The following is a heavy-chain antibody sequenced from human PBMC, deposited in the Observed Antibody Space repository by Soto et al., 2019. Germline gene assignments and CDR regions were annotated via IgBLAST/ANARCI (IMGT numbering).Heavy chain of an antibody. Sequence: LGESLKISCRGSGYSFTSYWISWVRQMPGKGLEWMGRIDPSDSYTNYSPSFQGHVTISADKSISTAYLQWSSLKASDTAMYYCARRGGISAYYYYYGMDVWGQGTTVTVSS. J-gene: IGHJ6*02. CDR3: ARRGGISAYYYYYGMDV. D-gene: IGHD3-10*01. V-gene: IGHV5-10-1*01. CDR1: GYSFTSYW. CDR2: IDPSDSYT.